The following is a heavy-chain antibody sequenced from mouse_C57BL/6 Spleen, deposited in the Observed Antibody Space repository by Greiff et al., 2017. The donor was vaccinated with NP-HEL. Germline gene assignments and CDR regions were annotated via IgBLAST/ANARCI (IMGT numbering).Heavy chain of an antibody. CDR1: GYAFSSSW. Sequence: QVQLQQSGPELVKPGASVKISCKASGYAFSSSWMNWVKQRPGKGLEWIGRIYPGDGDTNYNGKFKGKATLTADKSSSTAYMQLSSLTSEDSAVYFCERPLTGHWGQGTTLTVSS. CDR2: IYPGDGDT. V-gene: IGHV1-82*01. J-gene: IGHJ2*01. CDR3: ERPLTGH. D-gene: IGHD4-1*01.